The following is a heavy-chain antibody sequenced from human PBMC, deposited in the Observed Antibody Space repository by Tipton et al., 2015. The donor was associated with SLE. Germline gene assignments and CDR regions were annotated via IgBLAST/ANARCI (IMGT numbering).Heavy chain of an antibody. Sequence: SLRLSCTASGFTFSSYAMSWVRQAPGKGLEWVSAISGSGGSTYYADSVKGRFTISRDNSKNTLYLQMNSLRAEDTAVYYCAKNGGQLYYDFWSGYRYGMDVWGQGTTVTVSS. CDR2: ISGSGGST. J-gene: IGHJ6*02. CDR1: GFTFSSYA. D-gene: IGHD3-3*01. CDR3: AKNGGQLYYDFWSGYRYGMDV. V-gene: IGHV3-23*01.